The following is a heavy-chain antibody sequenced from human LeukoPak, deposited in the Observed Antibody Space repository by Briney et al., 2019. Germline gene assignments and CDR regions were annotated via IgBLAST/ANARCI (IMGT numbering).Heavy chain of an antibody. CDR2: ISSSSSYI. D-gene: IGHD1-26*01. CDR3: ARSGSYYSWYFDL. CDR1: GFTFSSYS. V-gene: IGHV3-21*01. J-gene: IGHJ2*01. Sequence: GGSLRLSCAASGFTFSSYSMNWVRQARGKGLEWVSSISSSSSYIYYADSVKGRFTISRDNAKNSLYLKMNSLRAEDTAVYYCARSGSYYSWYFDLWGRGTLVTVSS.